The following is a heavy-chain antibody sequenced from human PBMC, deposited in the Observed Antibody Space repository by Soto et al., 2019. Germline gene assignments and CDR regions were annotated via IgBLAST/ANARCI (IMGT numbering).Heavy chain of an antibody. CDR2: ICGADST. Sequence: GGSLRLSCAASGFTVSSNYMSWVRQAPGKGLEWVSIICGADSTYYADSVKGRFTISRDNSKNTLYLQMNSLRAEDTAVYYCAKVVGCSSTSCYVGDYYYYYMDVWGKGTTVTVS. CDR3: AKVVGCSSTSCYVGDYYYYYMDV. CDR1: GFTVSSNY. D-gene: IGHD2-2*01. J-gene: IGHJ6*03. V-gene: IGHV3-53*01.